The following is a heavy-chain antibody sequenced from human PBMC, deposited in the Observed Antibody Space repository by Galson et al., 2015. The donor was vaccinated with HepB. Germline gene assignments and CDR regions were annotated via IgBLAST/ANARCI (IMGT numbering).Heavy chain of an antibody. Sequence: SLRLSCAASGFTFSSYAMSWVRQAPGKGLEWVSAISGSGGSTYYADSVKGRFTISRDNSKNTLYLQMNSLRAEDTAVYYCAKASIVGATTRSWFDPWGQGTLVTVSS. CDR3: AKASIVGATTRSWFDP. CDR1: GFTFSSYA. CDR2: ISGSGGST. D-gene: IGHD1-26*01. V-gene: IGHV3-23*01. J-gene: IGHJ5*02.